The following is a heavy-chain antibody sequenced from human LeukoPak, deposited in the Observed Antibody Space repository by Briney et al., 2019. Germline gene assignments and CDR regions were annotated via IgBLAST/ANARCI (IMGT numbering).Heavy chain of an antibody. CDR1: GYTFTSYG. CDR3: ARVISGSYYYYYYGMDV. J-gene: IGHJ6*02. CDR2: ISAYNGNT. Sequence: ASVKVSCKASGYTFTSYGISWVRQAPGQGLEWMGWISAYNGNTNYAQKLKGRVTMTTDTSTSTAYMELRSLRSDDTAVYYCARVISGSYYYYYYGMDVWGQGTTVTVSS. D-gene: IGHD1-26*01. V-gene: IGHV1-18*01.